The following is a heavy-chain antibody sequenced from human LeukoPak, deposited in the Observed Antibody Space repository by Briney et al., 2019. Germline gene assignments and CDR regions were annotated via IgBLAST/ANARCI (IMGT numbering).Heavy chain of an antibody. CDR3: ARSRSGYSYDHAAFEI. CDR1: GGSISTYY. D-gene: IGHD5-18*01. J-gene: IGHJ3*02. V-gene: IGHV4-59*01. CDR2: IDYRGST. Sequence: SETLSLTCTVSGGSISTYYWSWIRQPPGKGLEWIAYIDYRGSTTYNPPLRSRVTISVDTSRSQFSLKLSSVTAGDTAVYYCARSRSGYSYDHAAFEIWGQGTMVTVSS.